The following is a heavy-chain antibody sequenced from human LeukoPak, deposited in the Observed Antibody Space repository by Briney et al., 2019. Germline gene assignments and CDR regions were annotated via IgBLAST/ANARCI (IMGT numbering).Heavy chain of an antibody. CDR2: IDYSGNT. CDR1: GGSIRSYF. CDR3: ARAEGEIVVIPAAPKTHHYYYYVDV. J-gene: IGHJ6*03. Sequence: SETLFLTCTVSGGSIRSYFWSWIRQPPGKGLEWIGYIDYSGNTNYNPSLKSRVTISLDTSRNQFSLKLSSVTAADTAVYYCARAEGEIVVIPAAPKTHHYYYYVDVWGSGTTVTVSS. V-gene: IGHV4-59*01. D-gene: IGHD2-2*01.